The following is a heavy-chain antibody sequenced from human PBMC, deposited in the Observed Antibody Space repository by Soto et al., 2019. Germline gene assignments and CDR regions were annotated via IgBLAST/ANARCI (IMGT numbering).Heavy chain of an antibody. CDR2: ISDSGATT. CDR3: AKEDTSSGSLDY. CDR1: GFPFCENA. V-gene: IGHV3-23*01. Sequence: GSLRLSCAASGFPFCENAMSWVRQAPGKGLEWVSGISDSGATTYYADSVRGRFTISRDNSKNTLYLQMKSLRAEDSASYYCAKEDTSSGSLDYWGQGALVTVSS. J-gene: IGHJ4*02. D-gene: IGHD6-19*01.